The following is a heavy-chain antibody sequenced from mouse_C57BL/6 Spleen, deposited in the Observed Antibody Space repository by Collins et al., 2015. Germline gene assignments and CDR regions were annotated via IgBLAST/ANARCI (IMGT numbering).Heavy chain of an antibody. V-gene: IGHV1S81*02. J-gene: IGHJ3*01. CDR2: INPSNGRT. D-gene: IGHD2-10*02. Sequence: QVQLQQPGAELVKPGASVKLSCKASGYTFTSYWMHWVKQRPGQGLEWIGEINPSNGRTNYNEKFKSKATLTVDKSSSTAYMQLSSLTSEDSAVYYCTRCPYGNWIAYWGQGTLVTVSA. CDR3: TRCPYGNWIAY. CDR1: GYTFTSYW.